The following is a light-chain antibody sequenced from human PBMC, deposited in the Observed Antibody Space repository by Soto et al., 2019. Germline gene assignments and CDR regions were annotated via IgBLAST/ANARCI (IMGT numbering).Light chain of an antibody. CDR1: QSISSW. CDR3: QQSYTTLFT. CDR2: DAS. J-gene: IGKJ3*01. Sequence: DIQMTQSPSTLSASVGDRVTITCRASQSISSWLAWYQQKPGKAPKFLIYDASSLQSGVSSRFSGSGSGTDFTLTISDLQPEDFATYYCQQSYTTLFTFGPGTKVDIK. V-gene: IGKV1-39*01.